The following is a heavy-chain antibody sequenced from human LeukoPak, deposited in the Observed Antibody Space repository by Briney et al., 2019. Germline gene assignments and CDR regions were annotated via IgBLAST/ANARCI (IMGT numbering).Heavy chain of an antibody. Sequence: GGSLRLSCAASGFTFSSYWMHWVRQAPGKGLVWVSRIKSDGSTNYADSAKGRFTISRDNAKNTVSLQINSLRAEDTGVYYCARAPSEIGGYYPEYFRHWGQGTLVTVSS. CDR2: IKSDGST. J-gene: IGHJ1*01. CDR3: ARAPSEIGGYYPEYFRH. CDR1: GFTFSSYW. V-gene: IGHV3-74*01. D-gene: IGHD3-22*01.